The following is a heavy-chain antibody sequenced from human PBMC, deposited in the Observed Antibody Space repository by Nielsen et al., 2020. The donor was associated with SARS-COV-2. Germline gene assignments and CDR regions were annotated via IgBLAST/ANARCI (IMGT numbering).Heavy chain of an antibody. J-gene: IGHJ6*02. CDR2: IYSGGST. D-gene: IGHD3-10*02. V-gene: IGHV3-53*01. CDR1: GFTVSSNY. Sequence: GESLKISCAASGFTVSSNYMSWVRQAPGKGLEWVSVIYSGGSTYYADSVKGRFTISRDNSKNTLYLQMNSLRAEDTAVYYCASRVRVPYGMDVWGQGTTVTVSS. CDR3: ASRVRVPYGMDV.